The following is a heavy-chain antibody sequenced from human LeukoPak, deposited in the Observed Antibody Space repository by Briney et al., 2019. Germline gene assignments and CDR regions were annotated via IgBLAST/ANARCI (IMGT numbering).Heavy chain of an antibody. CDR2: IYKGGNT. Sequence: PGGSLRLSCAASGFTVSSNYMTWVRQAPGKGLEWVSVIYKGGNTYYLDSVKDRFIISRDNSENTVYLQMNSLRAEDTAVYYCARDPYLGLGRTFHPHPPGFRWGQGTLVIVSA. D-gene: IGHD3/OR15-3a*01. CDR3: ARDPYLGLGRTFHPHPPGFR. V-gene: IGHV3-66*01. CDR1: GFTVSSNY. J-gene: IGHJ4*02.